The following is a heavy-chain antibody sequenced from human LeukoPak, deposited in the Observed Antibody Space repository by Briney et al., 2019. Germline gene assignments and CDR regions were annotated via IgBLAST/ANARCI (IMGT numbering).Heavy chain of an antibody. CDR3: ASHYYDSSGYYYGFDN. Sequence: ASVKVSCKASGGTFSSYAISWVRQAPGQGLEWMGGIIPIFGTANYAQKFQGRVTITADESTSTAYMELRSLRSEDTAVNYCASHYYDSSGYYYGFDNWGQGTLVTVSS. CDR1: GGTFSSYA. CDR2: IIPIFGTA. J-gene: IGHJ4*02. D-gene: IGHD3-22*01. V-gene: IGHV1-69*13.